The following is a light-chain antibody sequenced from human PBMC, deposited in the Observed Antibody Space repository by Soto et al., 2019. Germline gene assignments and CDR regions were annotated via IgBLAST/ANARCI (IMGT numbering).Light chain of an antibody. Sequence: QSVLTQPASVSGSPGQSITISCTGTSRDVGSYDLVSWYQHHPGKAPKLMIYEGTKRPSGVSNRFSGSKSGHTASLAISGLQAEDEADYYCCSYAGSTTYVFGTGTKVTVL. V-gene: IGLV2-23*01. CDR3: CSYAGSTTYV. J-gene: IGLJ1*01. CDR1: SRDVGSYDL. CDR2: EGT.